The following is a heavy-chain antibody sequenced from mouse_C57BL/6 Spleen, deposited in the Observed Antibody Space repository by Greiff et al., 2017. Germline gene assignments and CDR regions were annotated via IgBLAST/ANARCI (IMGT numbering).Heavy chain of an antibody. D-gene: IGHD2-4*01. Sequence: VKLVESGPELVKPGASVKISCKASGYSFTSYYIHWVKQRPGQGLEWIGWIYPGSGNTKYNEKFKGKATLTADTSSSTAYMQLSSLTSEDSAVYYCARSDYDDYWGQGTTLTVSS. V-gene: IGHV1-66*01. J-gene: IGHJ2*01. CDR2: IYPGSGNT. CDR3: ARSDYDDY. CDR1: GYSFTSYY.